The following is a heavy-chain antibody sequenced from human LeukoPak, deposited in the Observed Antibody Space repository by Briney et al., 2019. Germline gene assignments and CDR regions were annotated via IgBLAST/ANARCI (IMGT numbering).Heavy chain of an antibody. CDR2: IYHSVST. D-gene: IGHD1-26*01. J-gene: IGHJ5*02. CDR3: ARGVVGATRRGINNWFDP. V-gene: IGHV4-38-2*01. Sequence: SETLSLTRALSGYSISSVYYWGWIRPPPGKGLEWIGRIYHSVSTYYNPSLKSRVTISVDTSKNQYSLKLSSVPAADTAVYYCARGVVGATRRGINNWFDPWGQGTLVTVSS. CDR1: GYSISSVYY.